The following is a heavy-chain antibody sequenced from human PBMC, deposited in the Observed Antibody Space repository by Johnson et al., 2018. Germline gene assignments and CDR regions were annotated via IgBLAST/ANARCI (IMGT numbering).Heavy chain of an antibody. CDR1: GFTFSSYS. Sequence: VQLVQSGGGLVKPGGSLRLSCAASGFTFSSYSMNWVRQAPGKGLEWVSSISSSSSYIYYADSVKGRFTISGDNAKNSLYLQKNSLRAEDTAVYYCARSRGMREYFKHWGQGTLVTVSS. CDR2: ISSSSSYI. V-gene: IGHV3-21*01. CDR3: ARSRGMREYFKH. J-gene: IGHJ1*01. D-gene: IGHD3-16*01.